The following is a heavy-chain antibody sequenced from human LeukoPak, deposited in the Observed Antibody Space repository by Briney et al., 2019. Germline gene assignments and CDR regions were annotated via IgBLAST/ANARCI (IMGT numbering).Heavy chain of an antibody. J-gene: IGHJ5*02. CDR3: ARAFNVYQLPYNWFDP. D-gene: IGHD2-2*01. Sequence: SETLSLTCAVSGYSISSSNWWGWIRQPPGKGLEWIGEINHSGSTNYNPSLKSRVTISVDTSKNQFSLKLSSVTAADTAVYYCARAFNVYQLPYNWFDPWGQGTLVTVSS. CDR2: INHSGST. CDR1: GYSISSSNW. V-gene: IGHV4-4*02.